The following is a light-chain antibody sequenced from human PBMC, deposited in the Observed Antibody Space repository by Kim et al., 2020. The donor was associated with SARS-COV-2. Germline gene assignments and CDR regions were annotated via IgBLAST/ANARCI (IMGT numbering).Light chain of an antibody. CDR2: DAS. J-gene: IGKJ2*01. Sequence: CAGERATLACRASQSVVSRSLAWFQQKPGQPPRLLIHDASSRATGIPDRFSGSGSGTDFTLTISRLETEDFAVYYCQQYGSSPYTFGQGTKLVI. V-gene: IGKV3-20*01. CDR1: QSVVSRS. CDR3: QQYGSSPYT.